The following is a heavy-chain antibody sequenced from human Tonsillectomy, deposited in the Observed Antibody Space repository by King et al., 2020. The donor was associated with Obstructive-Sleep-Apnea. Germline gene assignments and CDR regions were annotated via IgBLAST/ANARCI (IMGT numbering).Heavy chain of an antibody. CDR1: GYTFTSND. Sequence: VQLVESGAEVRNPGASVKVSCKTSGYTFTSNDINWVRQATGQGLEWMGWMNPNSGNAGYAQKFKGRVTMTRDTSKSTAYMELSSLRFDDTAVYYCARGGWAREGYNTDWGQGTLVTVSS. CDR3: ARGGWAREGYNTD. D-gene: IGHD5-24*01. CDR2: MNPNSGNA. V-gene: IGHV1-8*01. J-gene: IGHJ4*02.